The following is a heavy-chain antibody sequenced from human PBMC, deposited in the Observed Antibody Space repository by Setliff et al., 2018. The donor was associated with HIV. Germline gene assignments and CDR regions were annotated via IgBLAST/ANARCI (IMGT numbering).Heavy chain of an antibody. V-gene: IGHV1-69*05. J-gene: IGHJ4*02. Sequence: ASVKVSCKASGGTFGIYGISWVRQAPGQGLEWMGGTSPMFGTANYAQKFQGRVTITTDESTNTGYMELSSLRSEDTAVYYCAREDSSYHYFDYWGQGMLGTVSS. D-gene: IGHD6-6*01. CDR3: AREDSSYHYFDY. CDR1: GGTFGIYG. CDR2: TSPMFGTA.